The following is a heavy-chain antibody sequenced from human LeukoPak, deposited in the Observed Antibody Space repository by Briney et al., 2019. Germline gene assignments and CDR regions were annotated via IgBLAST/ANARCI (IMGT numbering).Heavy chain of an antibody. J-gene: IGHJ6*02. CDR3: ARESEGNYYGSGKPFYYGMDV. CDR2: ISSRSGYL. D-gene: IGHD3-10*01. V-gene: IGHV3-21*01. Sequence: GGSLRLSCAASEFTFSSDTMNWVRQAPGKGLEWGSCISSRSGYLYYADSVKCRFTISRDNDKNSLYLQMNNLRAEDTAVYYCARESEGNYYGSGKPFYYGMDVWGQGTTVTVSS. CDR1: EFTFSSDT.